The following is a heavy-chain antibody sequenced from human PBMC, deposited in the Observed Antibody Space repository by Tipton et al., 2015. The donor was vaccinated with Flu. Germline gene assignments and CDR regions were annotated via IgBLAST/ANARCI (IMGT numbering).Heavy chain of an antibody. D-gene: IGHD3-10*02. CDR2: IFPSGTT. V-gene: IGHV4-39*02. CDR1: SGSIGSTNYF. CDR3: ARLSYYDVDLKNFYFDY. Sequence: TLSLTCTVSSGSIGSTNYFCAWIRQPPGKRLELIGSIFPSGTTYYNPSLKSRVTISFDTSKSHFSLMLRSVTAADTAVYYCARLSYYDVDLKNFYFDYWGQGALVTVSS. J-gene: IGHJ4*02.